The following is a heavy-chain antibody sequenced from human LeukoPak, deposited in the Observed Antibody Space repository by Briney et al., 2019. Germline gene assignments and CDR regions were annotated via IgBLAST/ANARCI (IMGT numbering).Heavy chain of an antibody. V-gene: IGHV3-23*01. Sequence: GGSLRLSCAASGFSFNIYAMGWVRQAPGKGLEWVSAISGSGDSTYYADSVKGRFTISRDNSKNTLYLQMNSLRAEDTAVYYCAKGGSYQPAWGQGTLVTVSS. D-gene: IGHD2-2*01. J-gene: IGHJ5*02. CDR1: GFSFNIYA. CDR2: ISGSGDST. CDR3: AKGGSYQPA.